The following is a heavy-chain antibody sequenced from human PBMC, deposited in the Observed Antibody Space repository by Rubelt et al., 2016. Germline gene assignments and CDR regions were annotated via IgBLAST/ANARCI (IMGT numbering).Heavy chain of an antibody. Sequence: QVQLQQWGAGLLKPSETLSLTCAVYGGSFSGYYWSWIRQPPGKGLEWIGEINHSGSTNYNPSLKSRVTISVDTSKNQSSLKLGLVTAADTAVYYCARVPTAWAFGGVNDAFDIWGQGTMVTVSS. CDR2: INHSGST. J-gene: IGHJ3*02. V-gene: IGHV4-34*01. CDR1: GGSFSGYY. D-gene: IGHD3-16*01. CDR3: ARVPTAWAFGGVNDAFDI.